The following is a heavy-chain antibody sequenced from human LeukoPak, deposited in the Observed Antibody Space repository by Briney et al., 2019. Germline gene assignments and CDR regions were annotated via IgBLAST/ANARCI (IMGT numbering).Heavy chain of an antibody. CDR1: GYTFTGYY. V-gene: IGHV1-2*02. Sequence: ASVTVSCKASGYTFTGYYMHWVRQAPGQGLEWMGWINPNNGGTNYAQKFQGRVTMTRDTSISTAYMELNRLRSDDTAVYYCARAHVLLWFGELSPNWFDPWGQGTLVTVSS. CDR3: ARAHVLLWFGELSPNWFDP. J-gene: IGHJ5*02. CDR2: INPNNGGT. D-gene: IGHD3-10*01.